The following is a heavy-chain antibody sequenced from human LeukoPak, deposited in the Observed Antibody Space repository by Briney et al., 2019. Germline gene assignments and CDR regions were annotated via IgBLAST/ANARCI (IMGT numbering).Heavy chain of an antibody. J-gene: IGHJ5*02. CDR2: IYTSGST. V-gene: IGHV4-61*02. D-gene: IGHD3-9*01. Sequence: PSQTLSLTCTVSGGSISSGSYYWSWIRQPAGKGLEWIGRIYTSGSTNYNPSLKSRVTISVDTSKNQFSLKLSSVTAADTAVYYCARLVSYYDILTGLDWFDPWGQGTLVTVSS. CDR1: GGSISSGSYY. CDR3: ARLVSYYDILTGLDWFDP.